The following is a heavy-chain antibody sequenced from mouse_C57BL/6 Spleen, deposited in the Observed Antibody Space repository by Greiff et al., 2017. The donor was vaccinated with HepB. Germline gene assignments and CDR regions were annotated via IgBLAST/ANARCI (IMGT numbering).Heavy chain of an antibody. CDR1: GYTFTDYE. D-gene: IGHD2-10*02. J-gene: IGHJ4*01. CDR2: IDPETGGT. Sequence: QVQLKESGAELVRPGASVTLSCKASGYTFTDYEMHWVKQTPVHGLEWIGAIDPETGGTAYNQKFKGKAILTADKSSSTAYMELRSLTSEDSAVYYCTTISIYYAMDYWGQGTSVTVSS. V-gene: IGHV1-15*01. CDR3: TTISIYYAMDY.